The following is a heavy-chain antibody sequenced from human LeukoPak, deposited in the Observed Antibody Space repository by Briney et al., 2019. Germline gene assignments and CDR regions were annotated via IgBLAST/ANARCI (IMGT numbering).Heavy chain of an antibody. CDR1: GGSISSYY. Sequence: ETLSLTCTVSGGSISSYYWSWIRQPPGKGLEWIGYIYYSGSTNYNPSLKSRVTISVDTSKNQFSLKLSSVTAADTAVYYCARTMTNDAFDIWGQGTMVTVSS. CDR3: ARTMTNDAFDI. V-gene: IGHV4-59*01. CDR2: IYYSGST. J-gene: IGHJ3*02. D-gene: IGHD3-22*01.